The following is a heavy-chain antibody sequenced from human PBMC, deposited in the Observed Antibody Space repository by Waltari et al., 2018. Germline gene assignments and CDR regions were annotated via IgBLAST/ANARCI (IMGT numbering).Heavy chain of an antibody. CDR2: INPNSGGT. CDR1: GYTFTGYY. Sequence: QVQLVQSGAEVKKLGASVKVSCKASGYTFTGYYMHWVRQAPGQGLEWMGRINPNSGGTNYAQKFQGRVTMTRDTSISTAYMELSRLRSDDTAVYYCARSPMWLRELIVYWGQGTLVTVSS. D-gene: IGHD3-10*01. J-gene: IGHJ4*02. CDR3: ARSPMWLRELIVY. V-gene: IGHV1-2*06.